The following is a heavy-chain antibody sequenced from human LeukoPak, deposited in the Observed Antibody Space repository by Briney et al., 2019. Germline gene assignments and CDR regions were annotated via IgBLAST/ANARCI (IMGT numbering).Heavy chain of an antibody. V-gene: IGHV4-38-2*02. Sequence: SETLSLTCSVSGYSISSGYYWGWIRQPPGKGLEWIGSIYHSGNTYYNPSLKSRVTISVDTSKNQFSLKLSSVTAADTAVYYCARQNRLLGSRKYHFDYWGQGTLVTVSS. CDR3: ARQNRLLGSRKYHFDY. CDR2: IYHSGNT. CDR1: GYSISSGYY. D-gene: IGHD6-13*01. J-gene: IGHJ4*02.